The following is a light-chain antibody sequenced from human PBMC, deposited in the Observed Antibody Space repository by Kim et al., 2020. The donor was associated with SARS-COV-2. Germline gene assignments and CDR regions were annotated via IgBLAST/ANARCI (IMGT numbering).Light chain of an antibody. CDR1: QSVTSRN. CDR2: GAS. V-gene: IGKV3-20*01. J-gene: IGKJ1*01. Sequence: SPGERATPSCRASQSVTSRNLAWYQQKPGQAPRLLIYGASSRAIGIPDRFSGSGSGTDFTLIISRLEPEDFAVYYCQQYGSSPRTFGQGTKVDIK. CDR3: QQYGSSPRT.